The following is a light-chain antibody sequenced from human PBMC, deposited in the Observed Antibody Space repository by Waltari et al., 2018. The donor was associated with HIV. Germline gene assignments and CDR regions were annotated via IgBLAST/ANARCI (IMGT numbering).Light chain of an antibody. J-gene: IGLJ1*01. CDR1: KLGNRF. V-gene: IGLV3-1*01. Sequence: DLSQPASVSVSPGQTATVTCSGDKLGNRFVCWYRQKSGQSPELIIYQDSRRPSGISDRFSCSTSGNKATLTIRGTQSIDEGDYYCQAWDSNTFVFGSGTRVTVL. CDR3: QAWDSNTFV. CDR2: QDS.